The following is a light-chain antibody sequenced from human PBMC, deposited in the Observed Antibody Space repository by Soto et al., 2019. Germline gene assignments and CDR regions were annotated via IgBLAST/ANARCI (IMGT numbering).Light chain of an antibody. J-gene: IGKJ4*01. V-gene: IGKV1-39*01. CDR3: EHSYSPPPT. CDR2: AAS. Sequence: DIQMTQSPSSLSAAVGDRVTITCRASQRISSYLNWYQQKPGKAPKLLIYAASSLESGVPSRFSGSGSGTDFSLTISRLKPEDLANDDCEHSYSPPPTFGGGTNVEIK. CDR1: QRISSY.